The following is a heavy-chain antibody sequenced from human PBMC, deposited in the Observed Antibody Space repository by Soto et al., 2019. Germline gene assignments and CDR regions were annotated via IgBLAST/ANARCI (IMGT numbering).Heavy chain of an antibody. Sequence: SETLSLTCALTGDSVSSNSAGWSWVRQSPSRGLEWLGRTYYRSKWYYEYAVSVRGRITINPDTSKNQYSLQLNSVTPEDTAVYFCARGEQYSGRIFDYWGQGTLVTLSS. V-gene: IGHV6-1*01. J-gene: IGHJ4*01. D-gene: IGHD5-12*01. CDR2: TYYRSKWYY. CDR3: ARGEQYSGRIFDY. CDR1: GDSVSSNSAG.